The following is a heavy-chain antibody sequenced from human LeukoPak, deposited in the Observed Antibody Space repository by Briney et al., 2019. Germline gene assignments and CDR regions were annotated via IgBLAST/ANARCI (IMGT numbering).Heavy chain of an antibody. Sequence: ETSETLSLTCTVSGGSISSYYWNWIRQPPGKGLEWIAYIYSSGSTNYNPSLKSRVTISVDTSKNQFSLKLSSVTAADTAVYYCARHEVAAIGFYFDYWGQGTLVTVSS. D-gene: IGHD6-13*01. CDR2: IYSSGST. J-gene: IGHJ4*02. CDR1: GGSISSYY. CDR3: ARHEVAAIGFYFDY. V-gene: IGHV4-4*09.